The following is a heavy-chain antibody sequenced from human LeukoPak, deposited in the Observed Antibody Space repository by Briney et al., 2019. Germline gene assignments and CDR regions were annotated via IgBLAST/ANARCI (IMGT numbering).Heavy chain of an antibody. CDR3: AKGSYFGSGRYYFDY. D-gene: IGHD3-10*01. CDR1: GFTVSSNY. V-gene: IGHV3-23*01. Sequence: GGSLRLSCAASGFTVSSNYMSWVRQAPGKGLEWVSAISGNGGSTYYADSVKGRFTISRDNSKNTLYLQMNSLRAEDTAVYYCAKGSYFGSGRYYFDYWGQGTLVTVSS. CDR2: ISGNGGST. J-gene: IGHJ4*02.